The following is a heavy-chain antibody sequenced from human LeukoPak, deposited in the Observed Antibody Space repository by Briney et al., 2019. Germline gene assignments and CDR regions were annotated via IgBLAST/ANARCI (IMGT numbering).Heavy chain of an antibody. V-gene: IGHV4-59*01. J-gene: IGHJ6*02. D-gene: IGHD3-3*01. Sequence: SETLSLTCTGSGGSISSYYWSWIRQPPGKGMEWIGYMYYSGGTHYSHSLKCRVTMSVDTFKNRFSLQRGSVTAAAADGYYCARDRRVTIFGVVTSYGMDVWGQGTTVTVS. CDR2: MYYSGGT. CDR3: ARDRRVTIFGVVTSYGMDV. CDR1: GGSISSYY.